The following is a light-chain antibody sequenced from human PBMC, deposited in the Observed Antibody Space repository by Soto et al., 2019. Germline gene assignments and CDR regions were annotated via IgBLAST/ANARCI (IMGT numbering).Light chain of an antibody. Sequence: IQLTQSPSSLSASVGDRVTITCRASQGISSYFAWYQQKPGTAPKVLIYAASTLQNGVPPRFSGSGSGTDCTLTISSLQPEDFATYYCQQLDAYPYTFLPGTQREIK. CDR2: AAS. V-gene: IGKV1-9*01. J-gene: IGKJ2*01. CDR3: QQLDAYPYT. CDR1: QGISSY.